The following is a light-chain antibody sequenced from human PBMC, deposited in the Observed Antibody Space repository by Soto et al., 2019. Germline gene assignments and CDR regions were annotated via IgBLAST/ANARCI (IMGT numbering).Light chain of an antibody. Sequence: QSLLTLPPSASGTRGQRITISCSGSSSNIGDNPVNWYQQLPGAAPKLLIYINDQRPSGVPDRFSGSKSGTSASLAISGLQPEDEADYYCAAWDDSLNALFGTGTKVTVL. CDR1: SSNIGDNP. V-gene: IGLV1-44*01. J-gene: IGLJ1*01. CDR2: IND. CDR3: AAWDDSLNAL.